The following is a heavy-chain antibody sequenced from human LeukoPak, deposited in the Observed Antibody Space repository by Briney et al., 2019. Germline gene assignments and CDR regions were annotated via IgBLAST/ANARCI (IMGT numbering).Heavy chain of an antibody. D-gene: IGHD1-26*01. V-gene: IGHV4-61*01. CDR2: IYYSGST. J-gene: IGHJ6*02. Sequence: SQTLSLTCTVSGGSVSSGSYYWSWIRQPPGKGLEWIGYIYYSGSTNYNPSLKSRVTISVDTSKNQFSLKLSSVTAADTAVYYCARSVGSYYYGMDVWGQGTTVTVSS. CDR3: ARSVGSYYYGMDV. CDR1: GGSVSSGSYY.